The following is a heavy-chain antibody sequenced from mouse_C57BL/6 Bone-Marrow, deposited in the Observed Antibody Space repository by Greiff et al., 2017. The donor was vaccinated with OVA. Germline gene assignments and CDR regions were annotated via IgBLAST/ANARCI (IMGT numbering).Heavy chain of an antibody. CDR3: TDDGDYYAMDY. J-gene: IGHJ4*01. CDR1: GFNIKDDY. CDR2: IDPENGDT. V-gene: IGHV14-4*01. D-gene: IGHD1-1*02. Sequence: VQLQQSGPELVRPGASVKLSCTASGFNIKDDYMHWVKQRPEQGLEWIGWIDPENGDTEYASKFQGKATITADTSSNTAYLQLSSLTSEDTAVYYCTDDGDYYAMDYWGQGTSVTVSS.